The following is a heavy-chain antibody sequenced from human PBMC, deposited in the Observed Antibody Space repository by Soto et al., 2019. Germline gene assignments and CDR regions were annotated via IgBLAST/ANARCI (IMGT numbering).Heavy chain of an antibody. CDR1: GGTFSSYA. V-gene: IGHV1-69*10. CDR2: VNPILSMS. J-gene: IGHJ4*02. Sequence: SVKVSCKASGGTFSSYAISWVRQAPGLGLEWMGGVNPILSMSNYAQRFQGRVTMTADKSTSTAYMELSGLRSEDTAMYYCATSYGSGYRAFDYWGQGALVTVSS. D-gene: IGHD3-10*01. CDR3: ATSYGSGYRAFDY.